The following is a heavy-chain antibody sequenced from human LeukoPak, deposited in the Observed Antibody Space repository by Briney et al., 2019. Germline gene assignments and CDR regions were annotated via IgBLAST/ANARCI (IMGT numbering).Heavy chain of an antibody. J-gene: IGHJ4*02. V-gene: IGHV3-23*01. CDR2: ISGSGGST. D-gene: IGHD3-10*01. Sequence: GGSLRLSCAASGFTFSRYAMSWVRQAPGKGLEWVSAISGSGGSTYYADSVKGRFTISRDNSKNTLYLQMNSLRAEDTAVYYCAKDLGVWFGDPGTFDYWGQGTLVTVSS. CDR3: AKDLGVWFGDPGTFDY. CDR1: GFTFSRYA.